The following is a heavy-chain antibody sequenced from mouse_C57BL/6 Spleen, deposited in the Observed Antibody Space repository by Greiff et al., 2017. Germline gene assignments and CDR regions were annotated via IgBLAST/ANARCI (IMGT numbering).Heavy chain of an antibody. J-gene: IGHJ3*01. CDR1: GYTFTSYW. Sequence: QVQLQQPGAELVRPGSSVKLSCKASGYTFTSYWMHWVKQRPIQGLEWIGNIDPSDSETHYNQKFKDKATLTVDKSSSTAYMKLSSLTSEDSAVYYCARDYYGSWFAYWGQGTLVTVSA. CDR2: IDPSDSET. V-gene: IGHV1-52*01. D-gene: IGHD1-1*01. CDR3: ARDYYGSWFAY.